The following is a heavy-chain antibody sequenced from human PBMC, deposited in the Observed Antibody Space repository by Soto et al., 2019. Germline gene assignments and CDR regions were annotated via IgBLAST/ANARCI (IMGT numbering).Heavy chain of an antibody. CDR1: GFTFSDHY. V-gene: IGHV3-72*01. CDR3: ATSRPTHNWSGVDY. Sequence: EVQLVESGGGLVQPGGSLRLSCAASGFTFSDHYMDWVRQAPGKWLEWVGRIRNNGYDYTTVYAASVKGRFTISRDESKSSVFLQIASPRTVDTAVYYFATSRPTHNWSGVDYWGQGTLVSVSS. CDR2: IRNNGYDYTT. D-gene: IGHD1-1*01. J-gene: IGHJ4*02.